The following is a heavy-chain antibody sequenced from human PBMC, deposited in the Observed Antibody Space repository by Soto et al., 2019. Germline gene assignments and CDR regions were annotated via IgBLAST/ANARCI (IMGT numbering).Heavy chain of an antibody. V-gene: IGHV4-39*01. CDR1: GGSISSSSYC. J-gene: IGHJ6*02. D-gene: IGHD2-21*02. CDR3: AGRGDGSSSGYYYYGMDV. Sequence: PAETLSLTCTVSGGSISSSSYCWFCIRQPPGKGLEWIGSIYYSGSTYYNPSLKSRVTISVDTSKNQFPLKLSSVTAADTAVYYCAGRGDGSSSGYYYYGMDVWGQGTTVTVSS. CDR2: IYYSGST.